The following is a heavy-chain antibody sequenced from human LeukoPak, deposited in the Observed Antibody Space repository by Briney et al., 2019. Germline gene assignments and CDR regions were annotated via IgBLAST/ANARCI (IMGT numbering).Heavy chain of an antibody. J-gene: IGHJ4*02. CDR1: GFTFSSYA. CDR2: IYTGGTT. V-gene: IGHV3-53*01. CDR3: ARAYSSGWKWDY. D-gene: IGHD6-19*01. Sequence: TGGSLRLSCAASGFTFSSYAMHWVRQAPGKGLEWVSVIYTGGTTYYADSVKGRFTISRDNSKNTLYLQMNSLRAEDTAVYYCARAYSSGWKWDYWGQGTLVTVSS.